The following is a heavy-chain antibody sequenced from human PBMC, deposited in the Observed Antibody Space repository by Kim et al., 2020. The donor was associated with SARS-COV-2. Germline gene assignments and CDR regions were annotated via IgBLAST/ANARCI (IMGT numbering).Heavy chain of an antibody. D-gene: IGHD3-10*01. J-gene: IGHJ4*02. Sequence: SVKVSCKASGGTFSSYAISWVRQAPGQGLEWMGGIIPIFGTANYAQKFQGRVTITADESTSTAYMELSSLRSEDTAVYYCARSYYIMVQGVILMYYFDYWGQGTLVTVSS. CDR3: ARSYYIMVQGVILMYYFDY. V-gene: IGHV1-69*13. CDR1: GGTFSSYA. CDR2: IIPIFGTA.